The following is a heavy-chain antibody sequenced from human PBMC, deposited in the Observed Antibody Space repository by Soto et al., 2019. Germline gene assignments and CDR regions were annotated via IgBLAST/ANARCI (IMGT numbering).Heavy chain of an antibody. Sequence: EVQLLESGGGLVQPGGSLRLSCAASGFTFSSYAMSWVRQAPGKGLEWVSAISGNGGNTYYADSVKGRFTISRDNSKNTLFLQMNSLRAEDTAIYYCAKQQGGIPYYDAMDVWGQGTTGTVSS. D-gene: IGHD3-16*01. V-gene: IGHV3-23*01. CDR3: AKQQGGIPYYDAMDV. J-gene: IGHJ6*02. CDR1: GFTFSSYA. CDR2: ISGNGGNT.